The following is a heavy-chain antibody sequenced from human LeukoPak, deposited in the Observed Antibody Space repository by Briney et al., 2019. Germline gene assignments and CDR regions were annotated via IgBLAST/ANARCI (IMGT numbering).Heavy chain of an antibody. Sequence: TSETLSLTCAVYGGSFSGYYWSWIRQPPGKGLEWIGEINHSGSTKNNPSLKRRVTISVDTSKNQFSLTLSSVTAADTAVYYCAREMYYDLWSGYRPGWFDPWGQGTLVTVSS. D-gene: IGHD3-3*01. V-gene: IGHV4-34*01. CDR2: INHSGST. J-gene: IGHJ5*02. CDR3: AREMYYDLWSGYRPGWFDP. CDR1: GGSFSGYY.